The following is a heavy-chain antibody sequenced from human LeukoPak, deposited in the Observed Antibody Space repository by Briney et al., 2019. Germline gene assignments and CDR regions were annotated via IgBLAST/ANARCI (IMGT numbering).Heavy chain of an antibody. D-gene: IGHD2-2*01. CDR2: ISGSGGST. J-gene: IGHJ4*02. CDR3: AKDLVVVPAANFDY. Sequence: GGPLRLSCAASGFTFSSYAMSWVRQAPGKGLEWVSAISGSGGSTYYADSVKGRFTISRDNSKNTLYLQMNSLRAEDTAVYYCAKDLVVVPAANFDYWGQGTLVTVSS. CDR1: GFTFSSYA. V-gene: IGHV3-23*01.